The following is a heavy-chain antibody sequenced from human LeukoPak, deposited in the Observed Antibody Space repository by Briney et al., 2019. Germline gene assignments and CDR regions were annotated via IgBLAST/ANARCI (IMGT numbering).Heavy chain of an antibody. Sequence: GASVKVSCKASGYTFTSYDINWVRQATGQGLEWMGWMNPNSGDTGYVQKFQGRVTMTRDTSISTACLELSSLRSEDTAVYYCARSAFGSGVYFDYWGQGTLVTVSS. V-gene: IGHV1-8*02. J-gene: IGHJ4*02. CDR2: MNPNSGDT. CDR3: ARSAFGSGVYFDY. D-gene: IGHD3-10*01. CDR1: GYTFTSYD.